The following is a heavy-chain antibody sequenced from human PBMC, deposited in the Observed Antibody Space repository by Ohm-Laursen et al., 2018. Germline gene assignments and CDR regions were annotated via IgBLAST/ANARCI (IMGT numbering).Heavy chain of an antibody. D-gene: IGHD1-26*01. J-gene: IGHJ4*02. CDR3: AKRIGGYGTFDY. V-gene: IGHV4-59*01. Sequence: TLSLTCPVSGASISSYYWGWIRQPPGEGPEWIGNIYYSGSTNYNPSPKSRVTMSVDTSKNQISLNLSSVTAADTAVYYCAKRIGGYGTFDYWGQGTLVTVSS. CDR2: IYYSGST. CDR1: GASISSYY.